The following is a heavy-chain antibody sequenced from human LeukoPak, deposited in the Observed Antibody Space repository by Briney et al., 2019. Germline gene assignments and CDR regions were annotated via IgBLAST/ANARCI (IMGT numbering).Heavy chain of an antibody. Sequence: GESLKISCKGSGYRFSSNWIGWVRQMPGKGLEWMGIIYPGDSDARYSPSFQGQVTISADRSISTAYLQWSSLKASDTAMYYCARLTTVITTTPYYMDVWGKGTTVTVS. CDR3: ARLTTVITTTPYYMDV. V-gene: IGHV5-51*01. CDR1: GYRFSSNW. J-gene: IGHJ6*03. D-gene: IGHD4-11*01. CDR2: IYPGDSDA.